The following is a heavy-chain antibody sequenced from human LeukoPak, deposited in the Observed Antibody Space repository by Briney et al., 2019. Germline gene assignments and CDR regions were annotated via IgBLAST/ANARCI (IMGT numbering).Heavy chain of an antibody. Sequence: ASVKVSCKASGYTFTGYCMHWVRQAPGQGLEWMGWINPNSGGTNYAQKFQGRVTMTRDTSISTAYMELSRLRSDDTAVYYCARDRLRFGIYDYWGQGTLVTVSS. CDR2: INPNSGGT. J-gene: IGHJ4*02. CDR3: ARDRLRFGIYDY. CDR1: GYTFTGYC. V-gene: IGHV1-2*02. D-gene: IGHD3-10*01.